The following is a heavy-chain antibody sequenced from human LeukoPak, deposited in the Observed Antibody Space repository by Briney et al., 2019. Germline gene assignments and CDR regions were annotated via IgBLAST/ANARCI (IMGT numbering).Heavy chain of an antibody. V-gene: IGHV4-59*08. CDR1: GGSISSYY. CDR2: IYYSGST. Sequence: SETLSLTCTVSGGSISSYYWSWIRQPPGKGLEWIGYIYYSGSTNYNPSLKSRVTISVDTSKNQFSLKLSSVTAADTAVYYCARTPYSGYDYVGYFDYWGQGTLVTVSS. D-gene: IGHD5-12*01. J-gene: IGHJ4*02. CDR3: ARTPYSGYDYVGYFDY.